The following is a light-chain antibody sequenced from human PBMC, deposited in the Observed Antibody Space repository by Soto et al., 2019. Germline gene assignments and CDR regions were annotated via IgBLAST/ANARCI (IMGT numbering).Light chain of an antibody. CDR1: QSLLHSDGYNY. V-gene: IGKV2-28*01. Sequence: DIVMTQSPLSLPVTPGEPASISCRSSQSLLHSDGYNYLDWYLQKPGQSPRLLIYLGSNRASGVPDRFSGSGSGTDFTLRISRVEAEDVGVYYCMQALQTPTFGQGTKVDNK. CDR3: MQALQTPT. CDR2: LGS. J-gene: IGKJ1*01.